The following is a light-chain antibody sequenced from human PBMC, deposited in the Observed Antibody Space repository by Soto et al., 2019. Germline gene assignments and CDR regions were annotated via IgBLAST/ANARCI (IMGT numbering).Light chain of an antibody. J-gene: IGKJ3*01. CDR1: HDITDS. V-gene: IGKV1-33*01. Sequence: IQMTQSPSSLSASVGDRVTLTCQASHDITDSLNWYQQKPVKPPKLLIYDASNLQTGVPSRFSGSGSGTDFTSIISSLQPEDIATYFCHQYDNLPQTFGPGTKVDIK. CDR2: DAS. CDR3: HQYDNLPQT.